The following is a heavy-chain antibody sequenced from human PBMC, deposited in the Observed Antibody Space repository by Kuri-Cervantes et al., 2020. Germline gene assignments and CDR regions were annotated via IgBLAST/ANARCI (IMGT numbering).Heavy chain of an antibody. CDR3: ARNAGHFDYHMDV. V-gene: IGHV3-11*04. J-gene: IGHJ6*03. CDR1: GFTFSGYY. CDR2: ISSTGSSV. Sequence: GESLKISCAASGFTFSGYYMTWIRQAPGKGLEWVAYISSTGSSVFYADSVKGRFTISRDNTEGSLFLQMTSLGAEDTAIYYCARNAGHFDYHMDVWGKGTTVTVSS. D-gene: IGHD1-1*01.